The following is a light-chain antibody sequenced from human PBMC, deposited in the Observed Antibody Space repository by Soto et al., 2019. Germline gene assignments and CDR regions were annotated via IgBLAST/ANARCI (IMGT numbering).Light chain of an antibody. CDR1: SRDVGAYDY. Sequence: QSALAQPASVSGSPGQSITISCTGTSRDVGAYDYVSWYLQYPDKAPQLLIYYVDHRPSGVSSRFSGSKSGNTASLTISGLQAEDEGDYYCSSHTTSSALQVFGSGTKVTVL. J-gene: IGLJ1*01. CDR3: SSHTTSSALQV. CDR2: YVD. V-gene: IGLV2-14*03.